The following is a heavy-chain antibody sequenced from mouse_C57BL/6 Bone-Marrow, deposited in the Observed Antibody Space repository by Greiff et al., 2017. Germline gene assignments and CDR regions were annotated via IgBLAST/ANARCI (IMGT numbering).Heavy chain of an antibody. CDR2: IPYDGSN. CDR1: GYSITSGYY. CDR3: ARFIGDY. D-gene: IGHD1-1*01. J-gene: IGHJ2*01. Sequence: EVQLQEPGPGLVKPSQSLSLTCSVTGYSITSGYYWNWIRQFPGNKLEWMGYIPYDGSNNYNPSLKNRISITRDTSKNQFFLKLSSVTTEDTATYYGARFIGDYWGQGTTLTVSS. V-gene: IGHV3-6*01.